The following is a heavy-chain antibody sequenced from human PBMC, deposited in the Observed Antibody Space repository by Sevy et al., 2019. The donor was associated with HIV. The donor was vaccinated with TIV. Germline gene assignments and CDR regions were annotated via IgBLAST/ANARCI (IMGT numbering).Heavy chain of an antibody. J-gene: IGHJ4*02. CDR2: ISGSGGST. V-gene: IGHV3-23*01. Sequence: GGSLRLSCAASGFTFSSYAMSWVRQAPGKGLEWVSAISGSGGSTYYADSVKGRFTISRDNSKNTLYLQMNSLRAEDTAVYYCAKDPDYHSSGYVTRFDYWGQGTLVTVSS. CDR1: GFTFSSYA. D-gene: IGHD3-22*01. CDR3: AKDPDYHSSGYVTRFDY.